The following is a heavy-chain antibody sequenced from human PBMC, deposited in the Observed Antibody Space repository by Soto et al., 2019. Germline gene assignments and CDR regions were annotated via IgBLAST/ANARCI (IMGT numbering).Heavy chain of an antibody. D-gene: IGHD2-15*01. CDR3: ASEVSSTDGMDV. V-gene: IGHV4-39*01. CDR1: GGSISSYY. Sequence: PSETLSLTCTVSGGSISSYYWSWIRQPPGKGLEWVGSIYYTGNTFYSPSFRSRLTISVDTSKSQFSLKLRSVTAADTATYYCASEVSSTDGMDVRGQGTTVTVSS. J-gene: IGHJ6*02. CDR2: IYYTGNT.